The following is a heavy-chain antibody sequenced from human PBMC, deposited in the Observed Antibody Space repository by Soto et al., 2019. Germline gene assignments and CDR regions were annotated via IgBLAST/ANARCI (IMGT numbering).Heavy chain of an antibody. V-gene: IGHV1-18*01. CDR2: ISPYNGNT. J-gene: IGHJ5*02. Sequence: GASVKVSCKASGYTFTSHDISWVRQAPGQGLEWMGWISPYNGNTNYAQKFQGRITITRDTSASTAYMELSSLRSEDTAVYYCARGLGCISTSCYAGFVGYNWFDPWGQGTLVTVSS. CDR3: ARGLGCISTSCYAGFVGYNWFDP. CDR1: GYTFTSHD. D-gene: IGHD2-2*01.